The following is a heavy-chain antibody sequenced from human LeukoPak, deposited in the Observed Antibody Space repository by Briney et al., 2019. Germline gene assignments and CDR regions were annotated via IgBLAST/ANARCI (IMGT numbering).Heavy chain of an antibody. J-gene: IGHJ4*02. V-gene: IGHV3-23*01. Sequence: GGSLRLSCAASGFTFSSYPLNWVRQAPGKGLEWVSTISGSGDNTYYADSVKGRFTISRDNSKNTLYLQMNSLRAEDTAVYYCARVTYGSGTYGAFDYWGQGTLVTVSS. CDR2: ISGSGDNT. D-gene: IGHD3-10*01. CDR3: ARVTYGSGTYGAFDY. CDR1: GFTFSSYP.